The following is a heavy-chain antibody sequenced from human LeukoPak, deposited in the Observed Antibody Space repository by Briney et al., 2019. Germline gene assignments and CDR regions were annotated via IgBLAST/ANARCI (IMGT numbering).Heavy chain of an antibody. J-gene: IGHJ4*02. V-gene: IGHV4-59*01. CDR3: ASLRADYGVYYFDY. CDR2: ISYSGNT. CDR1: GGSISSYY. Sequence: SETLSLTCTVSGGSISSYYWSWIRQPPGKGLEWIGYISYSGNTNYSPSLKSRATISVDTSKNRFSLKLSSVTAADTAVYYCASLRADYGVYYFDYWGQGTLVTVSS. D-gene: IGHD4-17*01.